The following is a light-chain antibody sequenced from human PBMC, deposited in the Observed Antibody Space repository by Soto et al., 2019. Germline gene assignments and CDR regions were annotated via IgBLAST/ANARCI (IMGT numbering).Light chain of an antibody. J-gene: IGKJ5*01. Sequence: EIVLTQSPDTLSLSPGEGPSLSCRASQSVHTFLAWYQQKPGQAXRLLIYGASTRATGVPARFSGSGAGTEFILTISSLEPQDFVFYYCHQRSNWPPDTFGQGTRLEIK. CDR1: QSVHTF. V-gene: IGKV3-11*01. CDR2: GAS. CDR3: HQRSNWPPDT.